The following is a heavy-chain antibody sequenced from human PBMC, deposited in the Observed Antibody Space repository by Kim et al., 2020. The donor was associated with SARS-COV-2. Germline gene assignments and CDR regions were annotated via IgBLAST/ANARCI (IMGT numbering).Heavy chain of an antibody. CDR3: ARDGQCSGDSCKLDY. V-gene: IGHV3-33*01. D-gene: IGHD2-15*01. CDR1: GFTFSKYG. Sequence: GGSLRLSCAASGFTFSKYGMHWVRQAPGKGLEWVALMWYDGTNKYYGDSVKGRFTISRDNSKNMLYLEVNSLRVEDTAVYYCARDGQCSGDSCKLDYWGQGTLVTVSS. J-gene: IGHJ4*02. CDR2: MWYDGTNK.